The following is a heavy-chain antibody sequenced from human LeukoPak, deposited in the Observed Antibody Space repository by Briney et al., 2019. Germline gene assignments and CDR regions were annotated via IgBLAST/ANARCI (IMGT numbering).Heavy chain of an antibody. V-gene: IGHV1-69*04. CDR1: GFSFTGWY. CDR3: ARDPQLTGDAQPFDY. Sequence: SVKVSCKASGFSFTGWYMHWVRQAPGQGLEWMGRIIPILGIANYAQKFQGRVTITADKSTSTAYMELSSLRSEDTAVYYCARDPQLTGDAQPFDYWGQGTLVTVSS. D-gene: IGHD7-27*01. CDR2: IIPILGIA. J-gene: IGHJ4*02.